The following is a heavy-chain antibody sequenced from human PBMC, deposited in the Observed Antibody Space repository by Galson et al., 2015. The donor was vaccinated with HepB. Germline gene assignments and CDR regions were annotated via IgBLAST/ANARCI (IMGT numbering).Heavy chain of an antibody. J-gene: IGHJ3*02. CDR2: IIPIFGIA. CDR1: GGTFSNFA. CDR3: ARGVMTPVVNAFDI. D-gene: IGHD2-21*02. V-gene: IGHV1-69*13. Sequence: SVKVSCKASGGTFSNFAISWVRQAPGQGLEWMGQIIPIFGIANYPQKFRGTVTITADESTSTAYMELSSLRSEDTAVYYCARGVMTPVVNAFDIWGQGTMVTVSS.